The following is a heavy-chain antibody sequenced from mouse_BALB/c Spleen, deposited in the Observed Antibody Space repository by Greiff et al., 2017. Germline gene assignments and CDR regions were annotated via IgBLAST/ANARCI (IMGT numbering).Heavy chain of an antibody. Sequence: EVQLVESGGGLVKPGGSLKLSCAASGFTFSDYYMYWVRQTPEKRLEWVATISDGGSYTYYPDSVKGRFTISRDNAKNNLYLQISSLKSEDTAMYYCARGDDYYAMDYWGQGTSVTVSS. J-gene: IGHJ4*01. CDR1: GFTFSDYY. V-gene: IGHV5-4*02. CDR2: ISDGGSYT. CDR3: ARGDDYYAMDY.